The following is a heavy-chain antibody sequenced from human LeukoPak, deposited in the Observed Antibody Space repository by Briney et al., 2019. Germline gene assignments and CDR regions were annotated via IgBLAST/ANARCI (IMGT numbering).Heavy chain of an antibody. V-gene: IGHV4-38-2*02. J-gene: IGHJ4*02. CDR2: MYHSGDT. CDR1: GYSVSSGYY. D-gene: IGHD3-10*01. CDR3: ARVASPYYGSGTDY. Sequence: SETLTLTCTVSGYSVSSGYYWGWIRQPPGKGLEWIGSMYHSGDTYYNPSLKSRVTISVDTSKNQLSLKLSSVTAADTAVYYCARVASPYYGSGTDYWGQGTLVTVSS.